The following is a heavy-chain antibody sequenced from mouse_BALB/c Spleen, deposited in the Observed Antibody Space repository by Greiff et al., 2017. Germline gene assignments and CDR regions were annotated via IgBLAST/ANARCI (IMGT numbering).Heavy chain of an antibody. J-gene: IGHJ3*01. CDR2: INPGSGGT. CDR1: GYAFTNYL. V-gene: IGHV1-54*03. D-gene: IGHD1-1*01. CDR3: ARGIYYYGSSYVFAY. Sequence: VKLQESGAELVRPGTSVKVSCKASGYAFTNYLIEWVKQRPGQGLEWIGVINPGSGGTNYNEKFKGKATLTADKSSSTAYMQLSSLTSDDSAVYFCARGIYYYGSSYVFAYWGQGTLVTVSA.